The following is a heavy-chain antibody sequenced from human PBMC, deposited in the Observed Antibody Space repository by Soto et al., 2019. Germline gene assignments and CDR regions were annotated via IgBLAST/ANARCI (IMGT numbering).Heavy chain of an antibody. V-gene: IGHV4-59*01. CDR3: ARDNSYYDSSGYYQDAFDI. Sequence: SETLSLTCTVSGGSISSYYWSWIRQPPGKGLEWIGYIYYSGSTNYNPSLKSRVTISVDTSKNQFSLKLSSVTAADTAVYYCARDNSYYDSSGYYQDAFDIWGQGTMDT. CDR2: IYYSGST. J-gene: IGHJ3*02. CDR1: GGSISSYY. D-gene: IGHD3-22*01.